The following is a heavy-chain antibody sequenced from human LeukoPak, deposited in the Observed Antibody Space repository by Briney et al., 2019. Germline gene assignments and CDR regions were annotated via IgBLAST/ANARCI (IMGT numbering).Heavy chain of an antibody. J-gene: IGHJ3*01. CDR2: IIPIFDRP. CDR3: ARDAQWELRAFDV. V-gene: IGHV1-69*06. CDR1: GGRFKSYG. D-gene: IGHD1-26*01. Sequence: GASVKVSCKTIGGRFKSYGFSWVRQAPGQGLEWMGGIIPIFDRPNYAQKVEGRGTITEDKSNKKPYMEISSLTSDDTAVYYCARDAQWELRAFDVWGRGTMVIVSS.